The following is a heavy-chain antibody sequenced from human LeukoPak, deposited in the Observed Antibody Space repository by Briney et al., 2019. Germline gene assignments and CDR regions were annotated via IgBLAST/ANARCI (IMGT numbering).Heavy chain of an antibody. D-gene: IGHD1-26*01. J-gene: IGHJ4*02. CDR3: AKGGIHSGSYGYFDY. CDR2: ISGSGGST. V-gene: IGHV3-23*01. Sequence: GGSLRLSCAASGFTFSSYAMSWVRQAPGKGLEWVSAISGSGGSTYYADSVKGRFTISRDNSKNTLYLQMNSLRAEDTAVYYCAKGGIHSGSYGYFDYWGQGTLVTVSS. CDR1: GFTFSSYA.